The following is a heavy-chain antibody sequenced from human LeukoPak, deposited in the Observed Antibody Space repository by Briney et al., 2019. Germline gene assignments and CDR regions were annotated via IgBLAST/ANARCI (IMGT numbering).Heavy chain of an antibody. CDR2: INPSGGST. CDR1: GYTFTSYY. J-gene: IGHJ4*02. V-gene: IGHV1-46*01. Sequence: GASVKVSCKASGYTFTSYYMHWVRQAPGQGLEWMGIINPSGGSTSYAQKLQGRVTMTTDTSTSTAYMELRSLRSDDTAVYYCARDSGYDSSGYSYFDYWGQGTLVTVSS. CDR3: ARDSGYDSSGYSYFDY. D-gene: IGHD3-22*01.